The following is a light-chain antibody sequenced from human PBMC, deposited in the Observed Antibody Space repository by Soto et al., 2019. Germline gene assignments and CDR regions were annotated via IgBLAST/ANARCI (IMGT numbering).Light chain of an antibody. CDR1: QSVSSSY. CDR2: GAS. Sequence: EILLTQSPGTLSLSPGETSTLSCRSSQSVSSSYLAWYQQKPGQAPRLLIYGASSRATGIPDRFSGSGSGTDFTLTISRLEPEDFAVYYCQQYGSSPSITFGQGTRLEIK. CDR3: QQYGSSPSIT. V-gene: IGKV3-20*01. J-gene: IGKJ5*01.